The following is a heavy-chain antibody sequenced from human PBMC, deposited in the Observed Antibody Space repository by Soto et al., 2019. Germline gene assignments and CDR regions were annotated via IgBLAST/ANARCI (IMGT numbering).Heavy chain of an antibody. CDR2: IYATGTT. Sequence: SSETLSLTCTVSGASISGFYWSWIRKSAGQGLEWIGRIYATGTTDYNPSLKSRVMMSVDTSKKQCSLKLRSVTAADTAVYYCVRDGTKTLRDWFDPWGQGISVTVS. D-gene: IGHD1-1*01. CDR3: VRDGTKTLRDWFDP. V-gene: IGHV4-4*07. CDR1: GASISGFY. J-gene: IGHJ5*02.